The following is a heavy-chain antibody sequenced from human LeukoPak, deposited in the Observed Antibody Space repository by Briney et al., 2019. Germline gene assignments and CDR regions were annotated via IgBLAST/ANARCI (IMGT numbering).Heavy chain of an antibody. D-gene: IGHD3-22*01. J-gene: IGHJ4*02. Sequence: PSETLSLTCTVSGGSISSYYWSWIRQPPGKGLEWIGYIYYSGSTNYNPSLKSRVTISVDTFKNQFSLKLSSVTAADTAVYYCARLRKDSSGYYFDYWGQGTLVTVSS. CDR1: GGSISSYY. V-gene: IGHV4-59*01. CDR3: ARLRKDSSGYYFDY. CDR2: IYYSGST.